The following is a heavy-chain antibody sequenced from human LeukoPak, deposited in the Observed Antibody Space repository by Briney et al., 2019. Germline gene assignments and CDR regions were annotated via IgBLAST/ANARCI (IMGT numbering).Heavy chain of an antibody. CDR2: IYYSGST. J-gene: IGHJ6*03. CDR3: ARNRHFEEARGYYYYYYYMDV. V-gene: IGHV4-59*01. Sequence: SETLSLTCTVSGGSISSYYWSWIRQPPGKGLEWIGYIYYSGSTNYNPSLKSRVTISVDTSKKQFSLKLSSVTAADTAVYYCARNRHFEEARGYYYYYYYMDVWGKGTTVTVSS. CDR1: GGSISSYY. D-gene: IGHD3-9*01.